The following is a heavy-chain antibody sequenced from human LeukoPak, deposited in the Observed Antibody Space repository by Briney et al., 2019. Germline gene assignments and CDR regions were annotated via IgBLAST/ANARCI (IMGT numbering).Heavy chain of an antibody. CDR1: GYTFSSYT. V-gene: IGHV7-4-1*02. Sequence: ASVKVSCKASGYTFSSYTIIWVRQAPGQGLEWMGWINTNTGNPTYAQGFTGRYVFSLDTSVSTAYLQISGLTADDTAVYFCGRDPRLGIRGYTYGYIDYWGQGTLVTVSS. CDR3: GRDPRLGIRGYTYGYIDY. D-gene: IGHD5-18*01. J-gene: IGHJ4*02. CDR2: INTNTGNP.